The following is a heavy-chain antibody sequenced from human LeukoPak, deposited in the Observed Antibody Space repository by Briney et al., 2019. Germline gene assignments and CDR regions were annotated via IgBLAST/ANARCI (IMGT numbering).Heavy chain of an antibody. Sequence: SETLSLTCTVSGGSISSSSYYWGWLRQPPGKGLEWIGSIYYSGSTYYNPSLKSRVTISVDTSKNQFSLKLSSVTAADTAVYYCARDGMYSGSPPSVWGQGALVTVSS. CDR2: IYYSGST. D-gene: IGHD1-26*01. CDR1: GGSISSSSYY. V-gene: IGHV4-39*07. J-gene: IGHJ4*02. CDR3: ARDGMYSGSPPSV.